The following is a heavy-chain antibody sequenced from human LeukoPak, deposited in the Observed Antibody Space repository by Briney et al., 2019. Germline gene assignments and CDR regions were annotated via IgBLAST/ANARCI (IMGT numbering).Heavy chain of an antibody. CDR1: GGSISSYY. J-gene: IGHJ4*02. Sequence: PSETLSLTCTVSGGSISSYYWSWIRQPPGKGLEWIGYIYYSGSTNYNPSLKSRVTISVDTSKNQFSLKLSSVTAADTAVYYCATHFYDSSGCYWDYWGQGTLVTVSS. D-gene: IGHD3-22*01. CDR3: ATHFYDSSGCYWDY. V-gene: IGHV4-59*08. CDR2: IYYSGST.